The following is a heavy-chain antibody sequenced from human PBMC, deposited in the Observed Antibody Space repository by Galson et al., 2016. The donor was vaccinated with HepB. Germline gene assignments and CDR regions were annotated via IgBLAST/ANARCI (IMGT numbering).Heavy chain of an antibody. CDR3: SRDRDPADY. V-gene: IGHV3-71*01. J-gene: IGHJ4*02. CDR2: IRSKAFGGTT. CDR1: GFTFTYSY. Sequence: SLRLSCAASGFTFTYSYMSWIRQAPGKGLEWVGFIRSKAFGGTTHYAASVGDRFIISRDDSRSIAYLHMNSLRAEDTAVYYCSRDRDPADYWGQGTLVIVSS.